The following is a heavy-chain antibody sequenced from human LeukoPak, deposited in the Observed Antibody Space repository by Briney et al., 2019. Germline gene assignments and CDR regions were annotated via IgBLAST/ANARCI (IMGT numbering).Heavy chain of an antibody. CDR1: GFTFSDYE. CDR2: ISSSSSTK. CDR3: ARDIVVVPAVTYYFGMDV. V-gene: IGHV3-48*03. J-gene: IGHJ6*02. D-gene: IGHD2-2*01. Sequence: SGGSLRLSCAVSGFTFSDYEMNWVRQAPGKGLEWVSYISSSSSTKYYADSVRGRFTIWRDNGKNSLYLQMNSLRAEDTAVYYCARDIVVVPAVTYYFGMDVWGQGTTVTVSS.